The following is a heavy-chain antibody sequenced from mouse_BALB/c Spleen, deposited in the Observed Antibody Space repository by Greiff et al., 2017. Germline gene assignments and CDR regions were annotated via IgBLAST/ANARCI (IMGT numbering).Heavy chain of an antibody. CDR2: IDPENGDT. D-gene: IGHD2-4*01. Sequence: VQLQQSGAELVRSGASVKLSCTASGFNIKDYYMHWVKQRPEQGLEWIGWIDPENGDTEYAPKFQGKATMTADTSSNTAYLQLSSLTSEDTAVYYCNALYDLYYFDYWGQGTTLTVSS. CDR1: GFNIKDYY. J-gene: IGHJ2*01. CDR3: NALYDLYYFDY. V-gene: IGHV14-4*02.